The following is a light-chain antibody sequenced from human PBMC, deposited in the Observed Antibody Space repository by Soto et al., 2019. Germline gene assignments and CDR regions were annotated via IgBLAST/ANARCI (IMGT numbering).Light chain of an antibody. CDR3: QQYTDWPLT. CDR1: QSVSSS. Sequence: EIVMTQSPATLSVSPGERATLSCRASQSVSSSLAWYQHKRGQAGRLLIHGASTRAIGIPDRFSGSGSGTEFTLTISSLQSEDFAVYYCQQYTDWPLTFGGGTKVEIK. CDR2: GAS. V-gene: IGKV3-15*01. J-gene: IGKJ4*02.